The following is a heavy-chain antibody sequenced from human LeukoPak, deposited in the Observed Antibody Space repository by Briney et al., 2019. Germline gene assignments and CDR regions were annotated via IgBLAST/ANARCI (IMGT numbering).Heavy chain of an antibody. Sequence: GGSLRLSCAASEFSVGSNYMTWVRQAPGKGLEWVSLIYSGGSTYYADSVKGRFTISRDNSKNTLYLQMGSLRAEDMAVYYCARVAYCGGDCYSTADYFDYWGQGTLVTVSS. CDR1: EFSVGSNY. J-gene: IGHJ4*02. V-gene: IGHV3-66*01. CDR2: IYSGGST. D-gene: IGHD2-21*02. CDR3: ARVAYCGGDCYSTADYFDY.